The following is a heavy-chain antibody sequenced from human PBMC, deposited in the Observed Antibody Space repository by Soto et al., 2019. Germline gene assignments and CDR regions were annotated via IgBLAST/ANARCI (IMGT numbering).Heavy chain of an antibody. Sequence: GGSLRLSCAASGFTFSSYGMHWVRQAPGKGLEWVAVISYDGSNKYYADSVKGRFTISRDNSKNTMYLQMNSLRAEDTAVYYCAKGDVDTAMVRCSGGSCYYYYGMDVWGQGTTVTVSS. CDR3: AKGDVDTAMVRCSGGSCYYYYGMDV. CDR1: GFTFSSYG. CDR2: ISYDGSNK. V-gene: IGHV3-30*18. J-gene: IGHJ6*02. D-gene: IGHD2-15*01.